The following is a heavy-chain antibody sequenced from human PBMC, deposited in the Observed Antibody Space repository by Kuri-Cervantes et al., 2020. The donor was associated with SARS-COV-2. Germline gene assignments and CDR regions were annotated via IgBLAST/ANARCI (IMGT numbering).Heavy chain of an antibody. D-gene: IGHD6-19*01. V-gene: IGHV1-69*10. CDR1: GGTFSSYA. CDR3: ARDSAAAGNDY. CDR2: IIPILGIA. J-gene: IGHJ4*02. Sequence: SVKVSCKASGGTFSSYAISWVRQAPGQGLEWMGGIIPILGIANYAQKFQGRVTMTTDTSTSTAYMELRSLRSDDTAVYYCARDSAAAGNDYWGQGTLVTGSS.